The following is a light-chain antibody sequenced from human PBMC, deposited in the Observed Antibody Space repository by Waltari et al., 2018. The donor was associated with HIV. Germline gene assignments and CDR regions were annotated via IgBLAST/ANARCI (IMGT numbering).Light chain of an antibody. J-gene: IGLJ2*01. CDR2: RNN. CDR1: SSNIGSHS. V-gene: IGLV1-47*01. Sequence: QSVLTQPPSASGTPGQRVTLPCSGSSSNIGSHSVYWDQQPPGTTPKLLIYRNNRRPSGVPDRFSGSKSGTSASLAISGLRSEDEADYYCAAWDDSLSGVVFGGGTKLTVL. CDR3: AAWDDSLSGVV.